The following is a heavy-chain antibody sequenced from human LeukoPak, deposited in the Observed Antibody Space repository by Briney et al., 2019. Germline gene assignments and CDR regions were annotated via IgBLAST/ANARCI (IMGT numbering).Heavy chain of an antibody. CDR1: GFTSDDYA. D-gene: IGHD5-12*01. CDR2: ISWNSGRI. J-gene: IGHJ4*02. V-gene: IGHV3-9*02. CDR3: AGGNGWLIQD. Sequence: GGSLRLSCAASGFTSDDYAMHWVRQAPGKGLEWVSGISWNSGRIGYADSVKGRFTISRDNAKNSLYLQMNNLRAEDTAVYSCAGGNGWLIQDWGQGTPVTVSS.